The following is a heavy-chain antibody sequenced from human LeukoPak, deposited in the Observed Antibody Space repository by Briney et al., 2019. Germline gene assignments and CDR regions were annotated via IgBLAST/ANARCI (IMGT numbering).Heavy chain of an antibody. Sequence: GGSLRLSCAASGFTFSSYAMSWVRQAPGKGLEWVSAISGSGGSTYYADSVKGRFTIPRDNSKNTLYLQMNSLRAEDTAVYYCAKVIGYSSGWYDYWGQGTLVTVSS. CDR3: AKVIGYSSGWYDY. D-gene: IGHD6-19*01. J-gene: IGHJ4*02. CDR1: GFTFSSYA. V-gene: IGHV3-23*01. CDR2: ISGSGGST.